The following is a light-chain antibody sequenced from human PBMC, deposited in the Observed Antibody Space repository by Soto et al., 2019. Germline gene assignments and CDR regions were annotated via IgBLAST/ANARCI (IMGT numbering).Light chain of an antibody. CDR2: SST. CDR3: QQSHSAPT. V-gene: IGKV1-39*01. J-gene: IGKJ1*01. CDR1: QNIDTF. Sequence: DIQMTQSPSSLPASVGDSVTISCRSSQNIDTFLNWYQQKAGEAPKLLIRSSTTLQDGVPSRFTGSGSGTEFALTIGSLQPEDFASYYCQQSHSAPTFGQGTKV.